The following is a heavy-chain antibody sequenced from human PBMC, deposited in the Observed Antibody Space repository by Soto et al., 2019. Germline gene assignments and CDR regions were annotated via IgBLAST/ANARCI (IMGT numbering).Heavy chain of an antibody. CDR3: AGTTALQWYYKYV. Sequence: QVQLQQSGPGLVKPSQTLSLTCAISGDSVSSNSAAWNWIRRSPSGGLEWVGRTYYRSRWHKDYALSVSSRITINPPSANTQFSPDPNSVTPEDTAVYDCAGTTALQWYYKYVWGRGTTVAVCS. D-gene: IGHD1-7*01. V-gene: IGHV6-1*01. CDR1: GDSVSSNSAA. J-gene: IGHJ6*03. CDR2: TYYRSRWHK.